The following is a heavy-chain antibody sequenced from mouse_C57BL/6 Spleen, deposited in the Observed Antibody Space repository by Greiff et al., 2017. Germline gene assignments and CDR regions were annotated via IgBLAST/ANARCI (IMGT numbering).Heavy chain of an antibody. J-gene: IGHJ3*01. CDR3: ARYLDSSGAAWFAY. D-gene: IGHD3-2*02. CDR1: GYTFTDYY. V-gene: IGHV1-76*01. Sequence: QVQLKESGAELVRPGASVKLSCKASGYTFTDYYINWVKQRPGQGLEWIARIYPGSGNTYYNEKFKGKATLTAEKSSSTAYMQLSSLTSEDSAVYFCARYLDSSGAAWFAYWGQGTLVTVSA. CDR2: IYPGSGNT.